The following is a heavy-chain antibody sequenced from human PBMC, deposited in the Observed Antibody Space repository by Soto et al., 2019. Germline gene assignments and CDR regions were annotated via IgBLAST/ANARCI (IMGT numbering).Heavy chain of an antibody. D-gene: IGHD6-19*01. J-gene: IGHJ4*02. CDR1: GGTFSSYT. CDR2: IIPILGIA. CDR3: ASRQVAGKPEVDY. Sequence: QVQLVQSEAEVKKPGSSVKVSCKASGGTFSSYTISWVRQAPGQGLEWMGRIIPILGIANYAQKFQGRVTITADKSTSTAYMELSSLRSEDTAVYYCASRQVAGKPEVDYWGQGTLVTVSS. V-gene: IGHV1-69*02.